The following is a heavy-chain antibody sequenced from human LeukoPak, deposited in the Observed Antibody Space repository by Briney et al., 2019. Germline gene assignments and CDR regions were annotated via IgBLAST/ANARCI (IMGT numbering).Heavy chain of an antibody. CDR3: AREEYYYDSSGPPIFDY. Sequence: ASVKVSCKASGYTFTSYYMHWVRQAPGQGLEWMGIINPSGGSTSYAQKFQGRVTMTRDTSTSTVYMELSSLRSEDTAVYYCAREEYYYDSSGPPIFDYWGQGTLVTVSS. CDR1: GYTFTSYY. V-gene: IGHV1-46*03. D-gene: IGHD3-22*01. CDR2: INPSGGST. J-gene: IGHJ4*02.